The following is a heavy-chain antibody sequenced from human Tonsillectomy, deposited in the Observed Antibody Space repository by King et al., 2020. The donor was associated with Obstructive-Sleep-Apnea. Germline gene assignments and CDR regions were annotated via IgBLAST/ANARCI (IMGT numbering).Heavy chain of an antibody. CDR3: ARVVAGYSYGYEIDY. V-gene: IGHV4-31*03. J-gene: IGHJ4*02. Sequence: VQLQESGPGLVKPSQTLSLTCTVSGGPISSGGDSWSWIRQHPGKGLEWIGYIYYSGSTYYNPSLKSRVTISVDTSKNQFSLKLSSVTAADTAVYYCARVVAGYSYGYEIDYWGQGTLVTVSS. D-gene: IGHD5-18*01. CDR1: GGPISSGGDS. CDR2: IYYSGST.